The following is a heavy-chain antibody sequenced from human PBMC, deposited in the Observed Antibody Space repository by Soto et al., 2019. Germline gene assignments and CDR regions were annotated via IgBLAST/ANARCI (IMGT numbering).Heavy chain of an antibody. CDR2: IYPGDSST. CDR1: GYSFTSYW. V-gene: IGHV5-51*01. CDR3: PRPSSSRWYGRVSYYYYCMDV. Sequence: GASLTISCKRSGYSFTSYWIGWLRQMPGKGREWLGLIYPGDSSTGYSPSFQCHVTFSAYKAISTAYFQWSSLKVSDTSMHYCPRPSSSRWYGRVSYYYYCMDVWHQVTTVTVSS. D-gene: IGHD6-13*01. J-gene: IGHJ6*02.